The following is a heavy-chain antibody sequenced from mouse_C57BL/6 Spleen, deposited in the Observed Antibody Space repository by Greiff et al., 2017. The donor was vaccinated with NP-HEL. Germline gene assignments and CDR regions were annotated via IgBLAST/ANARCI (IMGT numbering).Heavy chain of an antibody. V-gene: IGHV1-64*01. CDR1: GYTFTSYW. Sequence: VQLKQPGAELVKPGASVKLSCKASGYTFTSYWMHWVKQRPGQGLEWIGMIHPNSGSTNYNEKFKSKATLTVDKSSSTAYMQLSSLTSEDSAVYYCARGEPMVTTDYWGQGTTLTVSS. CDR3: ARGEPMVTTDY. D-gene: IGHD2-2*01. J-gene: IGHJ2*01. CDR2: IHPNSGST.